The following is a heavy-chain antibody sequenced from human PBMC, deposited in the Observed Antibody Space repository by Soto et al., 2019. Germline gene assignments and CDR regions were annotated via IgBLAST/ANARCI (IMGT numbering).Heavy chain of an antibody. J-gene: IGHJ4*02. CDR2: ISSSSSYI. Sequence: PGGSLRLSCAASGFTFSSYAMHWVRQAPGKGLEWVSSISSSSSYIYYADSVKGRFTISRDNAKNSLYLQMNSLRAEDTAVYYCARYNWNSSDYWGQGTLVTVSS. V-gene: IGHV3-21*01. CDR1: GFTFSSYA. CDR3: ARYNWNSSDY. D-gene: IGHD1-7*01.